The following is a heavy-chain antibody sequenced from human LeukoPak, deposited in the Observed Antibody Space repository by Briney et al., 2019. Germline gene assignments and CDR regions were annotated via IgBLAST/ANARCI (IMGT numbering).Heavy chain of an antibody. CDR3: ARYPQTGHSSGWLTDY. CDR2: ISGSGAST. Sequence: PGGSLRLSCAASGFTFSSYAMSWVRQAPGKGMEWVSAISGSGASTYYADSVKGRFTISRDNSKNTLYLQMNSLRAEDTAVYYCARYPQTGHSSGWLTDYWGQGTLVTVSS. CDR1: GFTFSSYA. J-gene: IGHJ4*02. D-gene: IGHD6-19*01. V-gene: IGHV3-23*01.